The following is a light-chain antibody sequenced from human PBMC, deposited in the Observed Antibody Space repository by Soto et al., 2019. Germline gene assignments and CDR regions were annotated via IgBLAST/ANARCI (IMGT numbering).Light chain of an antibody. Sequence: EIVMTQSPATLSASPGERATLSCRASQSVSNSLAWYQQKPGQAPRLVVYDSTLRANGVPDRFGGSRSGTEFTLTINNLEPEDFAVYYCQQRNVWPPITFGQGTRLEI. CDR2: DST. J-gene: IGKJ5*01. V-gene: IGKV3-11*01. CDR3: QQRNVWPPIT. CDR1: QSVSNS.